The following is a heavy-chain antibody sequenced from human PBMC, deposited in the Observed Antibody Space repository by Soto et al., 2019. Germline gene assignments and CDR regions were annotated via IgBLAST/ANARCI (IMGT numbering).Heavy chain of an antibody. D-gene: IGHD3-22*01. Sequence: QVQLQESGPGLVKPSETLSLTCAVSGDSISSYYCMWVRQPPGTGLESIGYLYYGRSANYNPSLRGRVTLSVDTSTNQCTLTLSSMTAADTAVYYCALRSMAVVPEYWGQGTLVTVSS. V-gene: IGHV4-59*01. J-gene: IGHJ4*02. CDR2: LYYGRSA. CDR1: GDSISSYY. CDR3: ALRSMAVVPEY.